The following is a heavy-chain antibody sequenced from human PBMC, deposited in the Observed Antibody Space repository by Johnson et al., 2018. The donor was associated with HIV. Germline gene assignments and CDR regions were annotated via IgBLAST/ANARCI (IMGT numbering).Heavy chain of an antibody. CDR1: GFTFTNYW. V-gene: IGHV3-74*01. J-gene: IGHJ3*02. Sequence: VQLVESGGGLVQPGGSLRLSCAVSGFTFTNYWKHWVRQAPGKGLVWASRVNNDGGDTIYADSVKVRFTISRDNAKNTLFLQMNSLRAEDTAMYFCARAINDAFDIWGQGTMVTVSS. CDR2: VNNDGGDT. CDR3: ARAINDAFDI.